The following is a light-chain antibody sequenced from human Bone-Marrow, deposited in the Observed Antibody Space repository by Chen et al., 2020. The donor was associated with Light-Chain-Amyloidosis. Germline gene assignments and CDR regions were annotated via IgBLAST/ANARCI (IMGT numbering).Light chain of an antibody. CDR1: RSLVYTDGNTY. Sequence: DVVMTQSPLSLPVTLGQPASIACMSSRSLVYTDGNTYLNWFQQRPGQSPRRLIFKVSNRDSGVPDRFSGSGSGTDFTLRISRVEAEDVGVYYCMQGTHWPPYTFGQGTKLEIK. V-gene: IGKV2-30*01. CDR2: KVS. CDR3: MQGTHWPPYT. J-gene: IGKJ2*01.